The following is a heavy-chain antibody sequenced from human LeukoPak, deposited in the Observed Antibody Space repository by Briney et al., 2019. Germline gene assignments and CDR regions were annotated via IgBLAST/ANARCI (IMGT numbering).Heavy chain of an antibody. D-gene: IGHD6-13*01. CDR1: GFTFSSDA. J-gene: IGHJ4*02. CDR3: ANDPVIAAAGTPDY. Sequence: GGSLRLSCAASGFTFSSDAMSWVRQAPGKGLEWVSAISGSGGSTYYADSVKGRFTISRDNSKNTLYLQMNSLRAEDTAVYYCANDPVIAAAGTPDYWGQGTLVTVSS. V-gene: IGHV3-23*01. CDR2: ISGSGGST.